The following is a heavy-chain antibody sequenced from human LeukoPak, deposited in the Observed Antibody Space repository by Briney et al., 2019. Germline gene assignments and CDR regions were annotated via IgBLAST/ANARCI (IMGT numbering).Heavy chain of an antibody. CDR2: IGTPDSV. D-gene: IGHD3-22*01. J-gene: IGHJ4*02. CDR1: AFTFSDYY. V-gene: IGHV3-11*01. Sequence: PGGSLRFSCAASAFTFSDYYMSWFRPAPGKGLEWLSYIGTPDSVYYANSARGRFTLSRDNAKNSLHLQINSLRGEDTAVYYCVRAYDRGYSDDFDYWGQGTLVTVSS. CDR3: VRAYDRGYSDDFDY.